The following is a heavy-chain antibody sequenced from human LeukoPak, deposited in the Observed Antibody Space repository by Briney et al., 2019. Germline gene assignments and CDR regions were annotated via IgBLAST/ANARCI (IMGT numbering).Heavy chain of an antibody. J-gene: IGHJ4*02. CDR2: ISGSGGWT. Sequence: GGSLRLSCAASGFTFSSYGMTWVRQAPGKGLEWVSVISGSGGWTYSADSVKGRFNISRDNSKNTLYLQMKSLRAEDTAVYYCAKSTGWDTSGWPSDCWGRGTLVTVSS. D-gene: IGHD6-19*01. CDR3: AKSTGWDTSGWPSDC. V-gene: IGHV3-23*01. CDR1: GFTFSSYG.